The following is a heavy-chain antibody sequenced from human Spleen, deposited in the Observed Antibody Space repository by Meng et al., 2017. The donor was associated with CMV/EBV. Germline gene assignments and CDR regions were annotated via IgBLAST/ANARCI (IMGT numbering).Heavy chain of an antibody. CDR1: GYRFTDYW. CDR3: ARPGRTGYYTDAFDV. D-gene: IGHD3-22*01. V-gene: IGHV5-51*01. Sequence: GESLKISCKGSGYRFTDYWIGWVRQMPGKGLEWMGGIYPSDSDTNYSPSFQGQVTISDDKSLSTAYLQWSSLKASDTAIYYCARPGRTGYYTDAFDVWGQGTMVTVSS. J-gene: IGHJ3*01. CDR2: IYPSDSDT.